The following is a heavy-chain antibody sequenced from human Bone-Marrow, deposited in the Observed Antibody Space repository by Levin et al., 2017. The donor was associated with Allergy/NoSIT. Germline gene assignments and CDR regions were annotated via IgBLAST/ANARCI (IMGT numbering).Heavy chain of an antibody. D-gene: IGHD4/OR15-4a*01. Sequence: GESLKISCAASGFTFSSYWMTWVRQAPGKGLEWVATIKQDGSEKYYVDSVKGRFTISRDNAKNSLYLQMNSLRAEDTAVYYCARDHDYGDMWGQGTMVTVSS. CDR3: ARDHDYGDM. V-gene: IGHV3-7*01. CDR2: IKQDGSEK. CDR1: GFTFSSYW. J-gene: IGHJ3*02.